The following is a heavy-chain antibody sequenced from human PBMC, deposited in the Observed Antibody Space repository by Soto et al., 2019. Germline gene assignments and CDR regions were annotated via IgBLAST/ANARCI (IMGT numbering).Heavy chain of an antibody. V-gene: IGHV4-34*01. CDR3: ARGRYSSSRSPFDY. CDR1: GGSFSGYY. CDR2: INHSGST. D-gene: IGHD6-13*01. Sequence: PSETLSLTCAVYGGSFSGYYWSWIRQPPGKGLEWIGEINHSGSTNYNPSLKSRVTISVDTSKNQFSLKLSSVTAADTAVYYCARGRYSSSRSPFDYWGQGTLVTVSS. J-gene: IGHJ4*02.